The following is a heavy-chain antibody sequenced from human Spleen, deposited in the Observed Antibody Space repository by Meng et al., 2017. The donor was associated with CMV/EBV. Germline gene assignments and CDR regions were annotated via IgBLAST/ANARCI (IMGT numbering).Heavy chain of an antibody. J-gene: IGHJ5*02. CDR2: INHSGST. Sequence: QVQPPQWGAGLLKPSETLSLTCAVYGWSFSGYYWSWIRQPPGKGLEWIGEINHSGSTNYNPSLKSRVTISVDTSKNQFSLKLSSVTAADTAVYYCARGGSVEYQLLTFSRFDPWGQGTLVTVSS. CDR1: GWSFSGYY. V-gene: IGHV4-34*01. CDR3: ARGGSVEYQLLTFSRFDP. D-gene: IGHD2-2*01.